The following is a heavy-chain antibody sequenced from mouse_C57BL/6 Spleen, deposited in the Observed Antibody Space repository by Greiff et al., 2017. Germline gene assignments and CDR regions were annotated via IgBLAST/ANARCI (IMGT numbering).Heavy chain of an antibody. J-gene: IGHJ4*01. CDR3: ARNLHYGNYEGYAMDY. Sequence: VQVVESGPGLVAPSQSLSITCTVSGFSLTSYAISWVRQPPGKGLEWLGVIWTGGGTNYNSALKSRLSISKDNSKSQVFLKMNSLQTDDTARYYCARNLHYGNYEGYAMDYWGQGTSVTVSS. CDR1: GFSLTSYA. CDR2: IWTGGGT. D-gene: IGHD2-1*01. V-gene: IGHV2-9-1*01.